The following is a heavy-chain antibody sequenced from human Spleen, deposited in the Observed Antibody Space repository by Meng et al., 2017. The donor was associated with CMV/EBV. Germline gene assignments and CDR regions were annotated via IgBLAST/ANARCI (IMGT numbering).Heavy chain of an antibody. J-gene: IGHJ4*02. V-gene: IGHV4-59*01. CDR3: ARGTMSGGDY. CDR2: IYSSGRT. D-gene: IGHD1-26*01. CDR1: GGSISGYY. Sequence: QVQLQESGPGLVKPSETLSLTCTVSGGSISGYYWSWIRQPPGKGPEWIGYIYSSGRTNYNPSLKSRATISVDTSRNQFSLKLTSVTAADTAMYYCARGTMSGGDYWGQGTLVTVSS.